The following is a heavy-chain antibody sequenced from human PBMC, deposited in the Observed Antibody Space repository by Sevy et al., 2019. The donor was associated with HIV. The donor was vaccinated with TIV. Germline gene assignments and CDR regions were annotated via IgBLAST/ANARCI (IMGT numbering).Heavy chain of an antibody. CDR1: AFTFSNYA. V-gene: IGHV3-30*14. CDR2: ISFDGSTP. J-gene: IGHJ4*02. Sequence: GGSLRLSCAASAFTFSNYAMHWVRQAPAKGLEWVAIISFDGSTPYYADSVKGRFTISKDNSKNTLYLQMNSLRAEAAATAYCAVGLGDVVLVKENVDSWGQGTLVTVSA. D-gene: IGHD2-21*01. CDR3: AVGLGDVVLVKENVDS.